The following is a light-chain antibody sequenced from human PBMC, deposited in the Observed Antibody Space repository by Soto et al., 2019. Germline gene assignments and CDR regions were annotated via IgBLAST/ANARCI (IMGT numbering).Light chain of an antibody. V-gene: IGLV1-40*01. Sequence: QLVLTQPPSVSGAPGQRVTISCTGNNSNLGAGYDVHWYQQLPGAAPKLVIFGNRNRPSGVPERFSGSKSVTSASLAITGLQDEDEADYYCQAYDYSLTASVFGGGTKLTVL. CDR2: GNR. CDR1: NSNLGAGYD. CDR3: QAYDYSLTASV. J-gene: IGLJ3*02.